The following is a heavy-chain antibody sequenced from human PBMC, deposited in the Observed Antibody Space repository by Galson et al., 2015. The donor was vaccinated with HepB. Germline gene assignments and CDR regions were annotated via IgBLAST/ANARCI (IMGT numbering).Heavy chain of an antibody. J-gene: IGHJ3*02. CDR2: IKSKTEGETT. D-gene: IGHD5-18*01. V-gene: IGHV3-15*01. CDR1: GFTFSNTW. CDR3: TRAVDTAMVLHDAFDI. Sequence: SLRLSCAASGFTFSNTWMTWVRQAPGKGLEWVGRIKSKTEGETTDYAAPLKGRFTISRDDSKNTLYLQMDSLKTEDTAVYYCTRAVDTAMVLHDAFDIWGQGTMVTVSS.